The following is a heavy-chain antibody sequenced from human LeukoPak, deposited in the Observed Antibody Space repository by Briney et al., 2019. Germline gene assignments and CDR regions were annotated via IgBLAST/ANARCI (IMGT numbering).Heavy chain of an antibody. D-gene: IGHD3-22*01. CDR2: INHSGST. CDR3: ARDKYFYDSRGYLFDY. CDR1: GGSFSGYY. J-gene: IGHJ4*02. Sequence: PSETLSLTCAVYGGSFSGYYWSWIRQPPGKGLEWIGEINHSGSTNYNPSLKSRVTMSVDTSKNQFSLKLSSVTAADTALYYCARDKYFYDSRGYLFDYWGQGTLVTVSS. V-gene: IGHV4-34*01.